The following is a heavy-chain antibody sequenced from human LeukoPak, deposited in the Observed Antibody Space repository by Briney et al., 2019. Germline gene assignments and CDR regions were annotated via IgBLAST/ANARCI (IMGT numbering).Heavy chain of an antibody. D-gene: IGHD5-12*01. J-gene: IGHJ4*02. CDR2: ISAYNGNT. CDR3: ARDKEYRGYPYAFDY. CDR1: GYTYTSYG. Sequence: ASVKVCCEASGYTYTSYGISWVRQAPGQEREWMGWISAYNGNTNYAQKLQGRVTMTTDTSTSTAYMELRSLRSDDTAVYYCARDKEYRGYPYAFDYWGQGTLVTVSS. V-gene: IGHV1-18*01.